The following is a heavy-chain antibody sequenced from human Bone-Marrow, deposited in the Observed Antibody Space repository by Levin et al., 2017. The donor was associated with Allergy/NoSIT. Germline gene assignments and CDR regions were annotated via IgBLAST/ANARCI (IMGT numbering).Heavy chain of an antibody. CDR3: AREAGAGTYKGFDY. CDR2: IYHSGST. V-gene: IGHV4-4*02. J-gene: IGHJ4*02. CDR1: GGSITSRNW. Sequence: SETLSLTCAVSGGSITSRNWWHWVRQPPGKGPEWIGEIYHSGSTKYNPSLKSRVTMSVDNSKNQFSLKLSSVTAADTAVYYCAREAGAGTYKGFDYWGQGTLVTVSS. D-gene: IGHD3-10*01.